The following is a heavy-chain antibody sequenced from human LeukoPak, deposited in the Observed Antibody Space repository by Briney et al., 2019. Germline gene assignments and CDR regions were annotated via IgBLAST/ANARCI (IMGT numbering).Heavy chain of an antibody. CDR1: GFTFSIYA. J-gene: IGHJ4*02. CDR3: AKDARFGVTYFDY. V-gene: IGHV3-23*01. CDR2: IGGSADSA. D-gene: IGHD3-10*01. Sequence: PGGSLRLSCAASGFTFSIYAMNWVRQAPGKGLEWVSVIGGSADSADYADSVKGRFTISRDNSKNTLYLQMNSLRAEDTAVYYCAKDARFGVTYFDYWGQGTLVTVSS.